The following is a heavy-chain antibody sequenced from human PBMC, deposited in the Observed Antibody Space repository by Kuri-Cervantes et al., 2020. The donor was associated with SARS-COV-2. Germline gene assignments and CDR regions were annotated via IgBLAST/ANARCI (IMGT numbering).Heavy chain of an antibody. CDR1: GGSISSGSYY. J-gene: IGHJ4*02. D-gene: IGHD3-10*01. CDR2: IYTSGST. V-gene: IGHV4-61*02. CDR3: ARQEFKREIDY. Sequence: LRPSCTVFGGSISSGSYYWSWILQLAGRGLEWIGRIYTSGSTNYNPSLKTRVTISVDTSKNQFSLKLSSVTAADTAVYYCARQEFKREIDYWGQGTLVTVSS.